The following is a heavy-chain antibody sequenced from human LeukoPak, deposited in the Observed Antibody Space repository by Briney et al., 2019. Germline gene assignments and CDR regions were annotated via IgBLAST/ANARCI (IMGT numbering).Heavy chain of an antibody. CDR3: ARGKIAAAGLRRYYYYYGMDV. CDR2: IYYSGST. V-gene: IGHV4-39*07. J-gene: IGHJ6*02. Sequence: SETLSLTCTVSGGSISSSSYYWGWIRQPPGKGLEWIGSIYYSGSTNYNPSLKSRVTISVDTSKNQFSLKLSSVTAADTAVYYCARGKIAAAGLRRYYYYYGMDVWGQGTTVTVSS. CDR1: GGSISSSSYY. D-gene: IGHD6-13*01.